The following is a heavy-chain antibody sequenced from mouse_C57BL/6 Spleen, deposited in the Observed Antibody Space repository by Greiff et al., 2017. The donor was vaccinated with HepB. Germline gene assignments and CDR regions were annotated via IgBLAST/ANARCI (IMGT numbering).Heavy chain of an antibody. V-gene: IGHV1-7*01. CDR3: ARRAREDGYYVDY. Sequence: VQLVESGAELAKPGASVKLSCKASGYTFTSYWMHWVKQRHGQGLEWIGYINPSSGYTKYNQKFKDKATLTADKSSSTAYMQLSSLTYEDSAVYYCARRAREDGYYVDYWGQGTTLTVSS. J-gene: IGHJ2*01. CDR1: GYTFTSYW. D-gene: IGHD2-3*01. CDR2: INPSSGYT.